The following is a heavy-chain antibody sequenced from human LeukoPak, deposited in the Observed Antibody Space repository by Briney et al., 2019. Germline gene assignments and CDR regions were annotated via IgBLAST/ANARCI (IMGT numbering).Heavy chain of an antibody. V-gene: IGHV4-59*08. CDR3: ASTEWNYAR. J-gene: IGHJ4*02. D-gene: IGHD1-7*01. CDR2: IHYSGST. Sequence: SETLSLTCTVSGGSITNYYWSWMRQPPGKGLEWIGHIHYSGSTNYNPSLKSRVTISLDTSKNQFSLRLTSVTAADTAIYYCASTEWNYARWGQGTLVTVSS. CDR1: GGSITNYY.